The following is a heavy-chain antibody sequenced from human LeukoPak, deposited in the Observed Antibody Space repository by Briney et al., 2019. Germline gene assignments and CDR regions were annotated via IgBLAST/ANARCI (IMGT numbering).Heavy chain of an antibody. CDR3: ARGGIAAEDSNWFDP. D-gene: IGHD6-13*01. J-gene: IGHJ5*02. CDR2: INHSGST. Sequence: KASETLSLTCAVYGGSFSGYYWSWIRQPPGKGLEWIGEINHSGSTNYNPSLKSRVTISVDTSKNQFSLKLSSVTAADTAVYYCARGGIAAEDSNWFDPWGQGTLVTVSS. V-gene: IGHV4-34*01. CDR1: GGSFSGYY.